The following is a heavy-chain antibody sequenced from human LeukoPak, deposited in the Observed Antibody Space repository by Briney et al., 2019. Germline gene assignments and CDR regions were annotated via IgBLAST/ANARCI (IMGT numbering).Heavy chain of an antibody. D-gene: IGHD2-8*02. CDR1: GFTFSSYA. Sequence: GGSLRLSCAASGFTFSSYAMSWVRQAPGKGPEWVSGISANGGSSTYADSVRGRFTSSRDNSRNTLYLQMSSLRVDDTATYYCTKSTDYWYYGMDVWGQGTTVTVSS. CDR2: ISANGGSS. V-gene: IGHV3-23*01. CDR3: TKSTDYWYYGMDV. J-gene: IGHJ6*02.